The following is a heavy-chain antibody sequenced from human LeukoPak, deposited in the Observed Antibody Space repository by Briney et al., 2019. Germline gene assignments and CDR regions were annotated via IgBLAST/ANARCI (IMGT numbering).Heavy chain of an antibody. CDR2: ISAYNGNT. V-gene: IGHV1-18*01. D-gene: IGHD6-13*01. CDR1: GYTFTSYG. Sequence: VASVKVSCKASGYTFTSYGISWVRQAPGQGLERMGWISAYNGNTNYAQKLQGRVTMTTDTSTSTAYMELRSLRSDDTAVYYCARDSSSHRYYYYGMDVWGQGTTVTVSS. J-gene: IGHJ6*02. CDR3: ARDSSSHRYYYYGMDV.